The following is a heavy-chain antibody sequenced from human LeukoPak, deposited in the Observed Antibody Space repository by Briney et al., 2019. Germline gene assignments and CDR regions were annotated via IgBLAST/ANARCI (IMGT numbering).Heavy chain of an antibody. CDR1: GFTFSSYG. V-gene: IGHV3-33*01. CDR2: IWYDGSNK. CDR3: ARIYGSGSSKSDNFDY. D-gene: IGHD3-10*01. J-gene: IGHJ4*02. Sequence: GGSLRLSCAASGFTFSSYGMHWVRQAPGKGLEWVAVIWYDGSNKYYADSVKGRFTISRDNSKNTLYLQMNSLRAEDTAVYYCARIYGSGSSKSDNFDYWGQGTLITVSS.